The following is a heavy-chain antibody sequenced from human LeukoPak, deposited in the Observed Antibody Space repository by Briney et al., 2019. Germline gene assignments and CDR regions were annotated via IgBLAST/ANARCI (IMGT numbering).Heavy chain of an antibody. Sequence: GGSLRPSCAASGFTFSSYAMSWVRQAPGKGLEWVSAISGSGGSTYYADSVKGRFTISRDNSKNTLYLQMNSLRAEDTAVYYCAKDGAITMIVVVAPYYFDYWGQGTLVTVSS. CDR3: AKDGAITMIVVVAPYYFDY. D-gene: IGHD3-22*01. V-gene: IGHV3-23*01. CDR2: ISGSGGST. CDR1: GFTFSSYA. J-gene: IGHJ4*02.